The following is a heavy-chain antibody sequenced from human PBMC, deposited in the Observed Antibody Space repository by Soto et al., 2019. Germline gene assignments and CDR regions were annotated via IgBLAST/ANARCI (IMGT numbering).Heavy chain of an antibody. Sequence: PGGSLRLSCAASGFTFSDYYMSWIRQAPGKGLEWISYISSDGSTIYYADSVQGRFTISRDSAKNSLYLQMNSLRAEDTAVYYCARDLVGTFMVPWFGPWGQGTLVTVSS. CDR1: GFTFSDYY. V-gene: IGHV3-11*01. J-gene: IGHJ5*02. CDR2: ISSDGSTI. CDR3: ARDLVGTFMVPWFGP. D-gene: IGHD5-18*01.